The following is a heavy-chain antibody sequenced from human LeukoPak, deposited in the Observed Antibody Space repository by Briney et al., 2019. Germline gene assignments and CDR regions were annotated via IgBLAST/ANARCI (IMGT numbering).Heavy chain of an antibody. V-gene: IGHV1-3*01. CDR2: INAGNGNT. Sequence: GASVKVSCKASGYTFTSYAMHWVRQAPGQRLEWMGWINAGNGNTKYSQKFQGRVTITRDTSASTAYMELSSLRSEDTAVYYCARDREDTAMDDAFDIWGQGTMVTVSS. J-gene: IGHJ3*02. D-gene: IGHD5-18*01. CDR3: ARDREDTAMDDAFDI. CDR1: GYTFTSYA.